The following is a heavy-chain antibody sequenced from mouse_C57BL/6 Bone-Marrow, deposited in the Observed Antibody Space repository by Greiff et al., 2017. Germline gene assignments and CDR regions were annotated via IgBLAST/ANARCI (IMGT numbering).Heavy chain of an antibody. V-gene: IGHV1-81*01. CDR2: IYPRSGNS. J-gene: IGHJ4*01. CDR3: ARSAPPLLSSYAMDY. CDR1: GYTFTSYG. D-gene: IGHD2-10*01. Sequence: VLLQQSGAELARPGASVKLSCKASGYTFTSYGISWVKQRTGQGLEWIGEIYPRSGNSSYNEQFKGKATLTADKSSSTAYMELRSLTSEDSAVYFCARSAPPLLSSYAMDYWGQGTSVTVSS.